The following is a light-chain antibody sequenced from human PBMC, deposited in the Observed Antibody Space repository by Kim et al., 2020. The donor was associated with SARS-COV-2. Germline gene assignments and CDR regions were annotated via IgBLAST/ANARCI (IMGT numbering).Light chain of an antibody. CDR1: QSISSW. CDR2: KAS. J-gene: IGKJ5*01. V-gene: IGKV1-5*03. Sequence: SVGGRVTITCRASQSISSWLAWYQQKPGKAPKLLIYKASSLESGVPSRFSGSRSGTEFTLTISSLQPDDFATYYCQQYNSYSPITFGQGTRLEIK. CDR3: QQYNSYSPIT.